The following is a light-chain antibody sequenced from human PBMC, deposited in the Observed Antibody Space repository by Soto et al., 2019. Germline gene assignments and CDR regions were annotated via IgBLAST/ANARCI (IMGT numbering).Light chain of an antibody. CDR1: QSVRTN. J-gene: IGKJ4*01. V-gene: IGKV3-11*01. CDR2: DAS. CDR3: QQSSNWPLT. Sequence: EVVMTQSPATLSVSPGERATLSCKASQSVRTNLVWYQQRPGLPPRLLIYDASSRATGVPDRFSGSGSGTDFILTISSLEPEDFAVYYCQQSSNWPLTFGGGTKVDNK.